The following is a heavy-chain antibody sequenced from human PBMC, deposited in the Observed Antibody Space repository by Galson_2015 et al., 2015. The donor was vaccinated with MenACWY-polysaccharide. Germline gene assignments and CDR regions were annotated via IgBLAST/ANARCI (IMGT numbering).Heavy chain of an antibody. V-gene: IGHV3-30*18. J-gene: IGHJ2*01. Sequence: SLRLSCAASGFTFSNYAIHWVRQAPGKGLEWVAVSSYDGSDKYYADSVKGRFTIPRDNLKNTLYLQMNSLRTEDTAVYYCAKGGREYWWYFDFWGRGPLVIVSS. D-gene: IGHD3-16*01. CDR2: SSYDGSDK. CDR1: GFTFSNYA. CDR3: AKGGREYWWYFDF.